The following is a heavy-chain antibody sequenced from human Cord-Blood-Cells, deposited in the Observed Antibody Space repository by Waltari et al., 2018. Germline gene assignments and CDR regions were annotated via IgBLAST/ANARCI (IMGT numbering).Heavy chain of an antibody. Sequence: QVQLVQSGAAVKKPGASVKVSCKASGYTFTGYYMHWVRQAPGQGLEWMGWNNPNSGGTNYAQKFQGRVTRTRDTSISTAYMELSRLRSDDTAVYYCARTGDYVWGSYRYAFDIWGQGTMVTVSS. CDR2: NNPNSGGT. J-gene: IGHJ3*02. V-gene: IGHV1-2*02. CDR1: GYTFTGYY. D-gene: IGHD3-16*02. CDR3: ARTGDYVWGSYRYAFDI.